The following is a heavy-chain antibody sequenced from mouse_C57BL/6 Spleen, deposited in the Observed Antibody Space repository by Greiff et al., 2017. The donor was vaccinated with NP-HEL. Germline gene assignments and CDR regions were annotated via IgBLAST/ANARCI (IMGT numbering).Heavy chain of an antibody. CDR2: ISDGGSYT. D-gene: IGHD4-1*01. CDR1: GFTFSSYA. Sequence: EVKVVESGGGLVKPGGSLKLSCAASGFTFSSYAMSWVRQTPEKRLEWVATISDGGSYTYYPDNVKGRFTISRDNAKNNLYLQISHLKSEDTAMYYCASELGRKAYWGQGTLVTVSA. CDR3: ASELGRKAY. V-gene: IGHV5-4*03. J-gene: IGHJ3*01.